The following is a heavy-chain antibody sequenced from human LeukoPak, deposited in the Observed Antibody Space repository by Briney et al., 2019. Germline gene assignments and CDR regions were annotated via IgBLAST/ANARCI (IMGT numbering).Heavy chain of an antibody. J-gene: IGHJ4*02. Sequence: GESLKISCKVSGYSFTSYWISWVRQMPGKGLEWMGRIDPTDSYTDYSPSFEGHVFISTDKSISTAYLQWSSLKASDTAMYYCARQDYWSQGTLVTVSS. CDR3: ARQDY. CDR2: IDPTDSYT. V-gene: IGHV5-10-1*01. CDR1: GYSFTSYW.